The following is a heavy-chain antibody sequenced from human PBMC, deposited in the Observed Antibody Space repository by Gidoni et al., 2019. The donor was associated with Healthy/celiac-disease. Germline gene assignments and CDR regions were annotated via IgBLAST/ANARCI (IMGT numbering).Heavy chain of an antibody. CDR3: ATIGKAVAGKGTDY. CDR2: ISGSGGST. CDR1: GFTFSSYA. D-gene: IGHD6-19*01. J-gene: IGHJ4*02. V-gene: IGHV3-23*01. Sequence: EVQLLESGGGLVQPGGSLRLSWAASGFTFSSYAMSWVRQAPGQGLEWVSAISGSGGSTYYADSVKGRFTISRDNSKNTLYLQMNSLRAEDTAVYYCATIGKAVAGKGTDYWGQGTLVTVSS.